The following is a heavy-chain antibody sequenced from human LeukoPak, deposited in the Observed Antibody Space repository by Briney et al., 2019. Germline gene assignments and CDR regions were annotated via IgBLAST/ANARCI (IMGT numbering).Heavy chain of an antibody. Sequence: GGSLRLSCAASGFTVSSNYMSWVRQAPGKGLEWVSDIYSGGSTYYSDSVKGRFTISRDNSKNTLYLQMNSLRAEDTAVYYCAQAKGDLLAGYSWYYFDYWGQGTLVTVSS. CDR3: AQAKGDLLAGYSWYYFDY. V-gene: IGHV3-53*01. D-gene: IGHD3-9*01. J-gene: IGHJ4*02. CDR1: GFTVSSNY. CDR2: IYSGGST.